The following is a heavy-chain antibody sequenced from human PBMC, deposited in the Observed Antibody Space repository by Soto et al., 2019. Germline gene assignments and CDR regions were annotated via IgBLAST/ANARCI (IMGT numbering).Heavy chain of an antibody. CDR2: IYTSGST. CDR3: ARVPLSGGAAAEGNWFDP. V-gene: IGHV4-4*07. D-gene: IGHD6-13*01. Sequence: SETLSLTCTVSGGSISSYYWSWIRQPAGKGLEWIGRIYTSGSTNYNPSLKSRVTISVDTSKNQFSLKLSSVTAADTAVYYCARVPLSGGAAAEGNWFDPWGQGTPVTVSS. J-gene: IGHJ5*02. CDR1: GGSISSYY.